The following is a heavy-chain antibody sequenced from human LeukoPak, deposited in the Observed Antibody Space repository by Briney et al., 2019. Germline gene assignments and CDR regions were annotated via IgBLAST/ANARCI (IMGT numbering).Heavy chain of an antibody. CDR2: INPNSGGT. V-gene: IGHV1-2*02. J-gene: IGHJ4*02. CDR1: GYTFTGYY. Sequence: AAPVKVSCKASGYTFTGYYMHWVRQAPGQGLEWMGWINPNSGGTNYAQKFQGRVTMTRDTSISTAYMELSRLRSDDTAVYYCARSVATLGYCSGGSCYRGHDYWGQGTLVTVSS. CDR3: ARSVATLGYCSGGSCYRGHDY. D-gene: IGHD2-15*01.